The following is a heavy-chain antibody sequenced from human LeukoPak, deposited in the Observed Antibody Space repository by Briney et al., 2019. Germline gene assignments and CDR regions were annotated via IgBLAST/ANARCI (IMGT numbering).Heavy chain of an antibody. Sequence: GGSLRLSCAASGFTFRDFAMNWVRQAPGKGLEWVSIISRSGEISYHANSVTGRFTISRDNSKSTLYLQMNSLKAEDTAVYFCAKSDDNSNFHLTGYLDYWGQGTLVTVSS. CDR1: GFTFRDFA. J-gene: IGHJ4*02. CDR2: ISRSGEIS. V-gene: IGHV3-23*01. D-gene: IGHD3-22*01. CDR3: AKSDDNSNFHLTGYLDY.